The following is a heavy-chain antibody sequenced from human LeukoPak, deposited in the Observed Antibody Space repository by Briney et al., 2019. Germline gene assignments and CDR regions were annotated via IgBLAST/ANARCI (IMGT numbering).Heavy chain of an antibody. Sequence: GGSLRLSCAASGFTFSSYSMNWVRQAPGKGLEWVSSISSSSSYIYYADSVKGRFTISRDNAKNSLYLQMNSLRAEDTAVYYCARVTRGSSWYNYYGMDVWGQGTTVTVSS. D-gene: IGHD6-13*01. CDR3: ARVTRGSSWYNYYGMDV. CDR1: GFTFSSYS. CDR2: ISSSSSYI. V-gene: IGHV3-21*01. J-gene: IGHJ6*02.